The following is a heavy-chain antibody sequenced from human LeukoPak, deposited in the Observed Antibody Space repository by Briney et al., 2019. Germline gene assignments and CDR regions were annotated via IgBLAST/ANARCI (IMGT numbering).Heavy chain of an antibody. D-gene: IGHD1-1*01. CDR1: GGSISSDY. V-gene: IGHV4-4*07. J-gene: IGHJ4*02. CDR2: IYSSGTT. Sequence: SSETLSLTCTVSGGSISSDYWSWIRQPAGKGLEWIGRIYSSGTTTYNPSLKSRVTMSVDSSKNQFSLNVTSVTASDAAIYYCARHLSGTTMSHYFDFWGQGTLVTVSS. CDR3: ARHLSGTTMSHYFDF.